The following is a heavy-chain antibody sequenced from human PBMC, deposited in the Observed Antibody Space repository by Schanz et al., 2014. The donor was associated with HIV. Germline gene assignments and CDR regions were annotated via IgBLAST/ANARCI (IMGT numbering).Heavy chain of an antibody. Sequence: EVQLLESGGGLVQPGGSLRISCVASGFSFLRYEMSWVRQAPGKGLEWLSTLSGSGDRTYYADSVKGRVTISRDNSKNTLYLQMNSLRVEDTAVYYCANQRYSGTSRPFDYWGRGTLVTVSS. V-gene: IGHV3-23*01. D-gene: IGHD1-26*01. CDR2: LSGSGDRT. J-gene: IGHJ4*02. CDR3: ANQRYSGTSRPFDY. CDR1: GFSFLRYE.